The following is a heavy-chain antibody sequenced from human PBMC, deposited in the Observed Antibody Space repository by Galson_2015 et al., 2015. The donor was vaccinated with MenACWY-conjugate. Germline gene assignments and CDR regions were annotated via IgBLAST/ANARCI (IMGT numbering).Heavy chain of an antibody. CDR2: INPDGSGT. V-gene: IGHV3-74*01. CDR1: GFTFSDHW. D-gene: IGHD3-22*01. Sequence: SLRLSCAASGFTFSDHWMHWVRQAPGKVLVWISRINPDGSGTNDAGSVKGRFTTSRDNAKNTLYLQMDSLRVEDTAVYFCARESNYYESGGFYPIDAFDIWGPGTMVAVSS. CDR3: ARESNYYESGGFYPIDAFDI. J-gene: IGHJ3*02.